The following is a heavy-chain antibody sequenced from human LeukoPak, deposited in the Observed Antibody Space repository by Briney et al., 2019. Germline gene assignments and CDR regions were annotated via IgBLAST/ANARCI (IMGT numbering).Heavy chain of an antibody. CDR1: GFTFSSYE. J-gene: IGHJ4*02. CDR3: GKTTAGYSSGQKPAWPVDY. Sequence: QPGGSLRLSCAASGFTFSSYEMNWVRQAPGKGLEGVSDISSSGTTIHYADSVKGRFTISRDNAKNSLYLQMSSLRAEDTAVYYCGKTTAGYSSGQKPAWPVDYWGQGALVTVSS. V-gene: IGHV3-48*03. D-gene: IGHD5-18*01. CDR2: ISSSGTTI.